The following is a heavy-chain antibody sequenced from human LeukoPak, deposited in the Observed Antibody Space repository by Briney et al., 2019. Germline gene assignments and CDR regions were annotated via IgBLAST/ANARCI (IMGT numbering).Heavy chain of an antibody. V-gene: IGHV4-30-4*08. CDR1: GGSISRADYY. CDR3: ARDSDFWSGYYYFDY. J-gene: IGHJ4*02. D-gene: IGHD3-3*01. Sequence: SQTLSLTCTVSGGSISRADYYWSWIRQPPGKGLEWIGYIYYSGSTYYNPSLKSRATISVDTSKYQFSLKLSSVTAADTAVYYCARDSDFWSGYYYFDYWGQGTLVTVSS. CDR2: IYYSGST.